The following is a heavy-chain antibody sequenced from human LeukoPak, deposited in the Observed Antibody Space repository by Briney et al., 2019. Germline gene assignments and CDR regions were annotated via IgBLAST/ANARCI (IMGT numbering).Heavy chain of an antibody. CDR3: AKRRGLELTYYYHMDV. CDR2: IYSGTI. J-gene: IGHJ6*03. D-gene: IGHD1-7*01. CDR1: GFTVSSNS. V-gene: IGHV3-53*01. Sequence: GGSLRLSCTVSGFTVSSNSMSWVRQAPGKGLEWVSFIYSGTIHYSDSVKGRFTISRDNSKNTLYLQMNSLRAEDTAVYYCAKRRGLELTYYYHMDVWGKGTTVTVSS.